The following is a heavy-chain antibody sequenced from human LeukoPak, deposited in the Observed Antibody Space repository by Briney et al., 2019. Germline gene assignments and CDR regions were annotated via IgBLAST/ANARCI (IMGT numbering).Heavy chain of an antibody. CDR3: ARQTGSGLFILP. V-gene: IGHV4-39*01. J-gene: IGHJ4*02. D-gene: IGHD3/OR15-3a*01. Sequence: PSETLSLTCTGSGVSISSSNSYWGWIRQPPGKGLERIGSIYYSGYTYYNASLKSQVSISIDTSKNQFSLRLTSVTAADTAVYYCARQTGSGLFILPGGQGTLVTVSS. CDR1: GVSISSSNSY. CDR2: IYYSGYT.